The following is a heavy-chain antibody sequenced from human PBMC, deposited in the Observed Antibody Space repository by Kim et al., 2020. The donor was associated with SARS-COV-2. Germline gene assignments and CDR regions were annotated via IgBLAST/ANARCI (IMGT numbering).Heavy chain of an antibody. J-gene: IGHJ4*02. CDR1: GYPFTTYG. V-gene: IGHV1-18*04. CDR2: ISAHNGDT. CDR3: ARVKYSDYLGGFDL. D-gene: IGHD4-17*01. Sequence: ASVKVSCKTSGYPFTTYGLIWVRQAPGQGLEWMGWISAHNGDTNYAQKFQGRVTMTTDTSSSTVYMSLRSLRSDDTAVYYCARVKYSDYLGGFDLWGQGTLVSVSS.